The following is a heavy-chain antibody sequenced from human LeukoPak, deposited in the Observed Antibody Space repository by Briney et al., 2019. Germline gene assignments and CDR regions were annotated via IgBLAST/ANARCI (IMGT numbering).Heavy chain of an antibody. CDR3: AKAAEGVVVPAAGFDS. CDR2: ITWDGNIA. CDR1: GFTFDNYA. J-gene: IGHJ4*02. Sequence: GGSLRLSCAASGFTFDNYAMHWVRQAPRKGLEWVSHITWDGNIAYYADSVKGRFTISRDNSKNSMFLQMDRLRPDDTALYYCAKAAEGVVVPAAGFDSWGQGTLVTVSS. V-gene: IGHV3-43D*04. D-gene: IGHD2-2*01.